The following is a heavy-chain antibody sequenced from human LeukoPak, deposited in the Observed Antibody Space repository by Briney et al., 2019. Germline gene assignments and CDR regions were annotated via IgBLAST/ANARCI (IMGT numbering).Heavy chain of an antibody. Sequence: PSETLSLTCTVSGGSISSSSYYWGWIRQPPGKGLEWIGYIYYSGSTNYNPSLKSRVTISVDKSKNQFSLRLSSVTAADTAVYYCARAKASGSYLGYFDYWGQGTLVTVSS. CDR2: IYYSGST. D-gene: IGHD1-26*01. J-gene: IGHJ4*02. V-gene: IGHV4-61*05. CDR1: GGSISSSSYY. CDR3: ARAKASGSYLGYFDY.